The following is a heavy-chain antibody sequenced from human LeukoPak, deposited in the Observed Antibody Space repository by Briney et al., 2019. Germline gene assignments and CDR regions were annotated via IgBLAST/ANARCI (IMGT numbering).Heavy chain of an antibody. Sequence: PGGSLRLSCAASGFTFSSYEMNWVRQAPGEGLEWVSYISSSGSTIYYADSVKGRFTISRDNAKNSLYLQMNSLRAEDTAVYYCAREGGGNSLNYWGQGTLVTVSS. D-gene: IGHD4-23*01. V-gene: IGHV3-48*03. CDR1: GFTFSSYE. CDR2: ISSSGSTI. J-gene: IGHJ4*02. CDR3: AREGGGNSLNY.